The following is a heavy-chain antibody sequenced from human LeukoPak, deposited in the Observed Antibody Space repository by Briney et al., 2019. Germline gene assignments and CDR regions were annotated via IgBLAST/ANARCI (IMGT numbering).Heavy chain of an antibody. CDR2: THPGDSDK. Sequence: GEPLESPFKGSGFRFSSYWIAWVRPMPGKSPEWMGITHPGDSDKRFSPDFQGQVNIPDDQSISTAYLEWSRLKSSDTAMYYLARRPYFDFWSSPFDYWGEGTLVTVSS. D-gene: IGHD3-3*01. CDR3: ARRPYFDFWSSPFDY. CDR1: GFRFSSYW. J-gene: IGHJ4*02. V-gene: IGHV5-51*01.